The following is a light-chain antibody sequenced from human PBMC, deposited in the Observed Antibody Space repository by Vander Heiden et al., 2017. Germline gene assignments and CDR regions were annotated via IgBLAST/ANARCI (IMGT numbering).Light chain of an antibody. CDR3: QQYYSYRRT. Sequence: AIRITQSPSSLSASTGDRVTITCRASQGISSYLAWYQQKPGKAPKLLIYAASTLQSGVPSTFSGSGSGTDFTLTISCLQSADFATYYCQQYYSYRRTFGQGTKVELK. CDR2: AAS. J-gene: IGKJ1*01. CDR1: QGISSY. V-gene: IGKV1-8*01.